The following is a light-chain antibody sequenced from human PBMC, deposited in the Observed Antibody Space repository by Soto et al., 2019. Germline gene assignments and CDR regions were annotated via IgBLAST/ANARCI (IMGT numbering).Light chain of an antibody. CDR2: DND. V-gene: IGLV1-51*01. CDR3: GTWDSSLSAVA. CDR1: SSNIGNNY. J-gene: IGLJ6*01. Sequence: QSVLTQPPSVSAAPGQKVTISCSGSSSNIGNNYVSWYQQFPGTAPKLLIYDNDQRPSGIPDRFSGSKSDTSATLGITGLQTGDEADYYCGTWDSSLSAVAFGGGNKVTGL.